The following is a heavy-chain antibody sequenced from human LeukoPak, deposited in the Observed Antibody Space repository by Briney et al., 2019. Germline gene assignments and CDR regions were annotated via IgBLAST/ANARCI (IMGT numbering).Heavy chain of an antibody. D-gene: IGHD3-9*01. CDR2: ISSSYI. J-gene: IGHJ5*02. Sequence: GGSLRLSCAASGFTFSSYTMNWVRQAPGKGLEWVSSISSSYIYYADSVKGRFTISRDNAKNSLFLQMNSLRAEDTAVYYCARATSDNILTGYYSPWGQGTLVTVSS. CDR3: ARATSDNILTGYYSP. V-gene: IGHV3-21*01. CDR1: GFTFSSYT.